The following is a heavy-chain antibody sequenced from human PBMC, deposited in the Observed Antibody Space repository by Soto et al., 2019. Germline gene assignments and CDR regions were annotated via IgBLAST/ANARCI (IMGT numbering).Heavy chain of an antibody. CDR1: GGSISSGGYY. CDR3: AREKRDCSSNSCYGDFDY. CDR2: IYYSGST. D-gene: IGHD2-2*01. Sequence: PSETLSLTCTVSGGSISSGGYYWSWIRQHPGKGLEWIGYIYYSGSTYYNPSLKSRVTISVDTSKNQFSLKLSSVTAADTAVYYCAREKRDCSSNSCYGDFDYWGQGTLVTVSS. J-gene: IGHJ4*02. V-gene: IGHV4-31*03.